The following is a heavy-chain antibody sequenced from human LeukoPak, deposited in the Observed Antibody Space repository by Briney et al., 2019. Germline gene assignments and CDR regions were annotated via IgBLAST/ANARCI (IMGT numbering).Heavy chain of an antibody. D-gene: IGHD3-3*01. CDR2: INHGGST. CDR3: ARARFLEWLLTYYGMDV. CDR1: GGSFSGYY. J-gene: IGHJ6*02. Sequence: SETLSLTCAVYGGSFSGYYWSWIRQPPGKGLEWIGEINHGGSTNYNPSLKSRVTISVDTSKNQFSLKLSSVTAADTAVYYCARARFLEWLLTYYGMDVWGQGTTVTVSS. V-gene: IGHV4-34*01.